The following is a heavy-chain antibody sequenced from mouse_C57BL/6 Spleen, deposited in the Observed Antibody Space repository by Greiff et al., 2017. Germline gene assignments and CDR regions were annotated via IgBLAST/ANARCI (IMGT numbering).Heavy chain of an antibody. D-gene: IGHD1-1*01. CDR3: AKRGDYGSDWYFDV. V-gene: IGHV2-5*01. CDR1: GFSLTSYG. CDR2: IWRGGST. J-gene: IGHJ1*03. Sequence: QVQLQQSGPGLVQPSQSLSITCTVSGFSLTSYGVHWVRQSPGKGLEWLGVIWRGGSTDYNAAFMSRLGITKDNAKRQVFFNMNSLQADDTARYYWAKRGDYGSDWYFDVWGTGTTVTVSS.